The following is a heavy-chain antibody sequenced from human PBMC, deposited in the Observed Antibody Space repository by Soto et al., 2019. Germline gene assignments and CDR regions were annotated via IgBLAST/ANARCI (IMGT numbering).Heavy chain of an antibody. CDR2: ISSSSSTI. V-gene: IGHV3-48*01. CDR1: GFTFSSYT. D-gene: IGHD1-26*01. CDR3: ARDAWEVATYYYYGFGR. Sequence: EVQLVESGGGLVQPGGSLRLSCAASGFTFSSYTMNWVRQAPGKGLEWISYISSSSSTIYYADSVKGRFTISRDNAKNSLYLQMNSLRAEDTAVYYCARDAWEVATYYYYGFGRLGPRDHGHRLL. J-gene: IGHJ6*02.